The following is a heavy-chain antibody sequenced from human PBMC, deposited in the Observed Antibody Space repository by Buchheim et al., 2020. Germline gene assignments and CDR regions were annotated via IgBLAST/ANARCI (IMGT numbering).Heavy chain of an antibody. Sequence: EVQLVESGGGLVQPGRSLRLSCAASGFTFSSYSMHWVRQAPGKGLEWVSYISSSRSNKYYADSVKGRFTISRDNSKNSLYLQMNSLRAEDTAVYYCARVPVVLNRYCYYVIDVWRQRTT. J-gene: IGHJ6*01. CDR3: ARVPVVLNRYCYYVIDV. D-gene: IGHD2-21*01. CDR1: GFTFSSYS. CDR2: ISSSRSNK. V-gene: IGHV3-48*01.